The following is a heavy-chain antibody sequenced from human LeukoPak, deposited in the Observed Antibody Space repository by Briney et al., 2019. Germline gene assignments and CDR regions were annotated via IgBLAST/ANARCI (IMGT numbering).Heavy chain of an antibody. CDR3: TRGGHDYGGSFDT. V-gene: IGHV4-61*02. CDR1: GASIASGSYH. D-gene: IGHD4-23*01. J-gene: IGHJ5*02. CDR2: ISAGGRN. Sequence: SETLSLTCAISGASIASGSYHWDWIRQPAGPRPDYMVRISAGGRNNYNPSLNSRLTISMDTSKNHVSLRLSSVTAADTALYFCTRGGHDYGGSFDTWGPGILVTVSS.